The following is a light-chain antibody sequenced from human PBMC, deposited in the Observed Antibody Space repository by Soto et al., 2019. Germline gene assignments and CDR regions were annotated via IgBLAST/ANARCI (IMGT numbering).Light chain of an antibody. Sequence: IQMTQSPSSLSASVGDTVTITCRASQTISFYLNWYQQKPGRTPNLLIYATSSLQSGVPSRFDGSESGTAFPLLISSLQPDVFATYYWQQSVRPPHTFGQGTRLALK. CDR3: QQSVRPPHT. J-gene: IGKJ2*01. V-gene: IGKV1-39*01. CDR1: QTISFY. CDR2: ATS.